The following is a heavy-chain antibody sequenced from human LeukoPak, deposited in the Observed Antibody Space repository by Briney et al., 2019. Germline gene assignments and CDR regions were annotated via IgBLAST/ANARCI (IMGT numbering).Heavy chain of an antibody. J-gene: IGHJ2*01. CDR2: IYYSGST. CDR1: GGSISSYY. D-gene: IGHD4-17*01. Sequence: SETLSLTCTVSGGSISSYYWSWIRQAPGKGLEWVGYIYYSGSTNYNPSLKSRFTISGDTSKNQFSLKLSSVTAADTAVYYCARLGATTVTTGYFDLWGRGTLVTVSS. CDR3: ARLGATTVTTGYFDL. V-gene: IGHV4-59*08.